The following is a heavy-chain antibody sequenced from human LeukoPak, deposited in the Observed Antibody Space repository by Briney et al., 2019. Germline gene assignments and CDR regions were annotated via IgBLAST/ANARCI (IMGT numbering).Heavy chain of an antibody. J-gene: IGHJ3*02. CDR3: ARAPIVVELNAFDI. V-gene: IGHV4-4*02. D-gene: IGHD2-21*01. CDR1: GGSFSSSNW. CDR2: IYHSGST. Sequence: SETLSLTCAVSGGSFSSSNWWSWVRQPPGKGLEWIGEIYHSGSTNYNPSLKSRVTISVDKSKNQFSLKLSSVTAADTAVYYCARAPIVVELNAFDIWGQGTMVTASS.